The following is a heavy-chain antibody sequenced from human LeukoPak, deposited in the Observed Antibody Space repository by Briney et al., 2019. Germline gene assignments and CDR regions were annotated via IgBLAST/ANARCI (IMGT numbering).Heavy chain of an antibody. CDR2: IIPIFGTA. D-gene: IGHD5-18*01. J-gene: IGHJ4*02. CDR1: GGTFSSYA. CDR3: ARFGYSYGYGGVDY. V-gene: IGHV1-69*05. Sequence: ASVKVSCKASGGTFSSYAISWVRQAPGQGLEWMGGIIPIFGTANYAQKFQGRVTITTDESTSTAYMELSSLRSEDTAMYYCARFGYSYGYGGVDYWGQGTLVTVSS.